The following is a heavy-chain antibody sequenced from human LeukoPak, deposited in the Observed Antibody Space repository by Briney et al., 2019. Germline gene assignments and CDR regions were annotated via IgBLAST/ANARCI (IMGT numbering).Heavy chain of an antibody. J-gene: IGHJ3*02. CDR1: GFTFNTYA. CDR3: ARSLIADGAFDI. CDR2: ISSSGSYI. Sequence: PGGSLRLSCAASGFTFNTYAMSWARQAPGKGLEWVSDISSSGSYIDYADSVKGRFTISRDNAKNSLFLQMNSLRAEDTAVYYCARSLIADGAFDIWGQGTMVTVSS. V-gene: IGHV3-21*01. D-gene: IGHD2-21*01.